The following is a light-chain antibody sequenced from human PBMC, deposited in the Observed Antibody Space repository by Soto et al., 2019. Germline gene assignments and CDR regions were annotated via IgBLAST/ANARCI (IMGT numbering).Light chain of an antibody. CDR1: QSLLHSNGYNY. Sequence: DIVLTQSPLSLPVTPGEPASISCRSSQSLLHSNGYNYLDWYLQKPGQSPQLLIYLGSNRASGVPERCSGSGSGTDLTLNISRVEAEDVGVYYCMQAVQAPFTFGGGTKVEI. CDR2: LGS. J-gene: IGKJ4*01. V-gene: IGKV2-28*01. CDR3: MQAVQAPFT.